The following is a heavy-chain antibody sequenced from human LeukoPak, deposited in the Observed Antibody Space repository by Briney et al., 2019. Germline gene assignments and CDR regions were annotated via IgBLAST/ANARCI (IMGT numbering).Heavy chain of an antibody. J-gene: IGHJ4*02. Sequence: SETLSLTSTVSGGSISSYYWSWIRQPPGKGLEWIGYIYYSGSTNYNPSLKSRVTISVDTSRNQFSLKLSSVTAADTAVYYCARHGPDTAVVGDFDYWGQGTLVTVSS. CDR3: ARHGPDTAVVGDFDY. CDR2: IYYSGST. CDR1: GGSISSYY. V-gene: IGHV4-59*08. D-gene: IGHD5-18*01.